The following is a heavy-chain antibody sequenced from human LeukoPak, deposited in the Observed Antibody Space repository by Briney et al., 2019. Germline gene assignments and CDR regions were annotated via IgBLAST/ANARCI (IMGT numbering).Heavy chain of an antibody. CDR1: DGSVSSTNW. V-gene: IGHV4-4*02. Sequence: PSETLSLTCGVSDGSVSSTNWWTWIRQPPGKGLEWIGEVHLDGRTNFNPSLKSRLTMSVDLSENHVSLKLTSVTAADTAVYYCAREGGFYRPLVYSGQGTLVTVSS. D-gene: IGHD6-25*01. J-gene: IGHJ4*02. CDR2: VHLDGRT. CDR3: AREGGFYRPLVY.